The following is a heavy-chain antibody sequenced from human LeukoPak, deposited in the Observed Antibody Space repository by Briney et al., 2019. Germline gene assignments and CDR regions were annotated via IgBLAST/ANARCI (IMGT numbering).Heavy chain of an antibody. CDR1: GGTFRNYP. CDR3: AICSSTWSGDRPDS. CDR2: ILPIFRMT. J-gene: IGHJ4*02. D-gene: IGHD2-2*01. Sequence: GASVKVSCKASGGTFRNYPISWVRQAPGQGLEWMGGILPIFRMTNYAEKFQGRVTITADESTTTAYLELNSLRSEDTAVYYCAICSSTWSGDRPDSWGQGSLVT. V-gene: IGHV1-69*13.